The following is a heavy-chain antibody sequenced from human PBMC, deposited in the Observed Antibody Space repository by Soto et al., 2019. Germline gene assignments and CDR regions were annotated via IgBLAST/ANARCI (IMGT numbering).Heavy chain of an antibody. CDR3: AKDTSSSNWYRLFDP. Sequence: GGSLRRSCAASGFTFDDYAMHWVRQAPGKGLEWVSGISWNSGNIGYADSVKGRFTISRDNAKNSLFLQMNSLRAEDTALYYCAKDTSSSNWYRLFDPWGQGTLVTVSS. V-gene: IGHV3-9*01. CDR1: GFTFDDYA. J-gene: IGHJ5*02. D-gene: IGHD6-13*01. CDR2: ISWNSGNI.